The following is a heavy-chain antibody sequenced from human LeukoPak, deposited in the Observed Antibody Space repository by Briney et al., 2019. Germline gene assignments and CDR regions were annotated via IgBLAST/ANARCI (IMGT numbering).Heavy chain of an antibody. CDR2: IISSGSTI. CDR3: ARHFCSGGSCYSLQYYFDY. Sequence: GGSLRLSCAASGFTFSDYYMSWIRQAPGKGLEGVSYIISSGSTIYYADSVKGRFTISRDNAKNSLYLQMNSLRAEDTAVYYCARHFCSGGSCYSLQYYFDYWGQGTLVTVSS. D-gene: IGHD2-15*01. CDR1: GFTFSDYY. J-gene: IGHJ4*02. V-gene: IGHV3-11*01.